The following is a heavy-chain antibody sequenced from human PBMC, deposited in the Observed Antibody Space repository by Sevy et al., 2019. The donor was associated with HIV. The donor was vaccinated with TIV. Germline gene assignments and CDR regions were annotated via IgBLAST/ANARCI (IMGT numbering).Heavy chain of an antibody. CDR2: ISWNSGSI. V-gene: IGHV3-9*01. CDR3: AKDMFPFCGGDCSVYYYGMDV. CDR1: GFTFDDYA. Sequence: GGSLRLSCAASGFTFDDYAMHWVRQAPGKGLEWVSGISWNSGSIGYADSVKGRFTISRDNAKNSLYLQMNSLRAEDTALYYCAKDMFPFCGGDCSVYYYGMDVWGQGTTVTVSS. J-gene: IGHJ6*02. D-gene: IGHD2-21*02.